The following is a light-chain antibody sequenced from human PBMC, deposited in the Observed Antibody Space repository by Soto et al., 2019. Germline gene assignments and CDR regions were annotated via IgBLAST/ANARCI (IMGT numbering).Light chain of an antibody. Sequence: PATLSASVGDRVKITCRASQSISTWLAWYQQKPGKVPKVLIYKASSLQSGVPPRFSGSGSGTEFTLTISSLQPDDSATYYCKQYDRYWTFGQGTMVDVK. CDR1: QSISTW. CDR2: KAS. J-gene: IGKJ1*01. CDR3: KQYDRYWT. V-gene: IGKV1-5*03.